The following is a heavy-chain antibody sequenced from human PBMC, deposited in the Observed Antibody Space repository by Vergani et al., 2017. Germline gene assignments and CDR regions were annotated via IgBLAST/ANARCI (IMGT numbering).Heavy chain of an antibody. V-gene: IGHV1-69*01. CDR3: ARPPADYGDPTSYYYMDV. Sequence: QVQLVQSGAEVKKPGSSVKVSCKASGGTFSSYAISWVRQAPGQGLEWMGGIIPIFGTANYAQKFQGRVTITADESTSTAYMELGSLRSEDTAVYYCARPPADYGDPTSYYYMDVWGKGTTVTVSS. D-gene: IGHD4-17*01. CDR2: IIPIFGTA. J-gene: IGHJ6*03. CDR1: GGTFSSYA.